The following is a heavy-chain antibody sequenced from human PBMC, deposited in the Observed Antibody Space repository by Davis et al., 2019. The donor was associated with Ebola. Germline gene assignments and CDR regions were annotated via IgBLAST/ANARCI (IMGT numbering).Heavy chain of an antibody. CDR1: GFTFSSYA. D-gene: IGHD6-19*01. Sequence: GESLKIPCADSGFTFSSYAMAWGRQAPGKGLEWVAHIKHDGSVKDYVDSVKGRFTISRDNAKNSLYLQMNSLRVEDTAVYYCVRDGWASLFDYWGQGTLVTVSS. V-gene: IGHV3-7*03. CDR3: VRDGWASLFDY. J-gene: IGHJ4*02. CDR2: IKHDGSVK.